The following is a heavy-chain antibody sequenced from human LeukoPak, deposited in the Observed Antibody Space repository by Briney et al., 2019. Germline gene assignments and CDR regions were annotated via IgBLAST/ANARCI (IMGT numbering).Heavy chain of an antibody. CDR2: IYPGDSDT. CDR3: ATRDSLAHFQH. D-gene: IGHD2-15*01. CDR1: GYRFTDYW. V-gene: IGHV5-51*01. Sequence: GESLKISYKGSGYRFTDYWIGWVRQMPGKGLEWMGIIYPGDSDTRYSPSFQGQVTISADKSISTAYLQWSSLKASDTAMYYCATRDSLAHFQHWGQGTLVTVSS. J-gene: IGHJ1*01.